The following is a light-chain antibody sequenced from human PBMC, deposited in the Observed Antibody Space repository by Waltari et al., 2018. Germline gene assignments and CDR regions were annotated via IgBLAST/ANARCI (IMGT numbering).Light chain of an antibody. CDR2: SDH. J-gene: IGLJ3*02. CDR1: NSNTGSNT. V-gene: IGLV1-44*01. CDR3: AAWDDSLNGYWV. Sequence: QSVLTQPPSASGTPGQRVTISCSGVNSNTGSNTVTWYQQIPGTAPKLLIYSDHQRPSGVPDRFSGSKSGTSASLAISGLQSEDEADYYCAAWDDSLNGYWVFGGGTKLTVL.